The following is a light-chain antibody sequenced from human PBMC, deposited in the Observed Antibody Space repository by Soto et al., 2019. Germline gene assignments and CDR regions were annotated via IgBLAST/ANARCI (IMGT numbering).Light chain of an antibody. CDR3: QQFNSYPPT. V-gene: IGKV1-9*01. CDR1: QGIGSF. Sequence: DIQLTQSPSFLSASLGDRVTITCRASQGIGSFLAWYQQKPGIAPRLLIYSASTLQSGVSLRFSGSGSGTEFTLTLSSLQSEDFATYYCQQFNSYPPTFDQGTKVEIK. CDR2: SAS. J-gene: IGKJ1*01.